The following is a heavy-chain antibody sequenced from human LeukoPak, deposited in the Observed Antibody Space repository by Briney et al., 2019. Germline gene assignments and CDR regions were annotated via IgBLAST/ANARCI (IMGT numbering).Heavy chain of an antibody. CDR2: ISAYNGNT. V-gene: IGHV1-18*01. J-gene: IGHJ4*02. CDR1: GYTFTSYG. D-gene: IGHD6-19*01. CDR3: ARGIAVAGPYQPAPDY. Sequence: ASVKVSCKASGYTFTSYGISWVRQAPGQGLEWMGWISAYNGNTNYAQKFQGRVTITADKSTSTAYMELSSLRSEDTAVYYCARGIAVAGPYQPAPDYWGQGTLVTVSS.